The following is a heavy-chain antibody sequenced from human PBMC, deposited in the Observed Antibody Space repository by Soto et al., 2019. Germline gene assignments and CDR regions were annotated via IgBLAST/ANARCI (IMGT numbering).Heavy chain of an antibody. Sequence: QVQLVESGGGVVQPGRSLRLSCVASGFSFSNDGMHWVRQAPGKGLEWVGVIWYDGSNKFYADSVKGRFTISRDNSKNTLYLQMNRLRAEDTAVYYCARDPYYDGSGYYSVYWYFDLWGRGTLVTVSS. CDR1: GFSFSNDG. CDR3: ARDPYYDGSGYYSVYWYFDL. J-gene: IGHJ2*01. CDR2: IWYDGSNK. D-gene: IGHD3-22*01. V-gene: IGHV3-33*01.